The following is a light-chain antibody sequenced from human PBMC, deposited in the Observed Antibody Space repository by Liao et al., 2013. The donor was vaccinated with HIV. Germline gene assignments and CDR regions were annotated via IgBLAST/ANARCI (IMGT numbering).Light chain of an antibody. CDR3: QVWDSVSDHRV. V-gene: IGLV3-1*01. CDR1: KLGNEY. Sequence: SYELTQPPSVSVSPGQTASITCSGDKLGNEYGCWYQQKPGQSPVLVIYQDSERPSGIPERFSGSHSGNTATLIINRVEAGDEADYYCQVWDSVSDHRVFGGGTKLTVV. CDR2: QDS. J-gene: IGLJ2*01.